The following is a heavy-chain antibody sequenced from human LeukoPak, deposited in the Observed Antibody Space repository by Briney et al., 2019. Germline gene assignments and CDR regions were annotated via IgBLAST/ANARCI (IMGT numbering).Heavy chain of an antibody. Sequence: PSETLSLTCAVYGGSFSGYYWSWIRQPPGKGLEWIGEINHSGSTNYNPSLKSRVTISVDTSKNQFSLKLSSVTAADTAVYYCARGGFGGYFDWHNSYYFDYWGQGTLVTVSS. V-gene: IGHV4-34*01. CDR1: GGSFSGYY. D-gene: IGHD3-9*01. CDR2: INHSGST. CDR3: ARGGFGGYFDWHNSYYFDY. J-gene: IGHJ4*02.